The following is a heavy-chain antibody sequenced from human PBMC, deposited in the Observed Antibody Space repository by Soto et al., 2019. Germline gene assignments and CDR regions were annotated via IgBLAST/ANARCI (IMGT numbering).Heavy chain of an antibody. J-gene: IGHJ1*01. CDR1: GGSISSSSYY. CDR2: IYYSGST. CDR3: ANSAWYNPDGYFQH. D-gene: IGHD6-19*01. Sequence: SETLSLTCTVSGGSISSSSYYWGWIRQPPGKGLEWIGSIYYSGSTYYNPSLKSRVTISVDTSKNTLYLQVNSLRAEDTAVYFCANSAWYNPDGYFQHWGQGTLVTVSS. V-gene: IGHV4-39*07.